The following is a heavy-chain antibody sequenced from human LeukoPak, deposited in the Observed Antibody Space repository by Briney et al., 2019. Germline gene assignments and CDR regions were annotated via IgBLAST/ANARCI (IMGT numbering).Heavy chain of an antibody. J-gene: IGHJ4*02. Sequence: SVKVSCKASGGTFSSYAISWVRQAPGQGLEWMGGIIPIFGTANYAQKFQGRVTITADKSTSTAYMELSSLRSEDTAVYYCARDPGEWLRKFYFDYWGQGTLVTVSS. CDR1: GGTFSSYA. D-gene: IGHD5-12*01. CDR2: IIPIFGTA. CDR3: ARDPGEWLRKFYFDY. V-gene: IGHV1-69*06.